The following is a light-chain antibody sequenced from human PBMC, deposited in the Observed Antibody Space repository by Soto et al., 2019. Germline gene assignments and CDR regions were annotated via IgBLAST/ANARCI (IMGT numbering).Light chain of an antibody. CDR1: QSVSNNY. CDR3: QQYSSLWT. Sequence: EIVLTHSPGTLSLSPGERATLSCRTSQSVSNNYLAWYQQKPGQAPRLLIYGASSRATGIPDRFSGSGSGTDSTLSISRLEPEDFAVYYCQQYSSLWTFGQGTKVDIK. J-gene: IGKJ1*01. CDR2: GAS. V-gene: IGKV3-20*01.